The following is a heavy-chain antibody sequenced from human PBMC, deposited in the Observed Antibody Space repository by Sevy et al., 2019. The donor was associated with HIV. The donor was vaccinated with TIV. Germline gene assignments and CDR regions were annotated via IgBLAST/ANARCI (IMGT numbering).Heavy chain of an antibody. Sequence: GGFLRLSCAASGFTFSSYGMHWVRQAPGKGLEWMAVIWYDGSNKYYADSVKGRFTISRDNSKNMLYLQMNSLRAEDTAVYYCASVDVSERNNYYYYYGMDVWGQGTTVTVSS. CDR2: IWYDGSNK. D-gene: IGHD5-12*01. V-gene: IGHV3-33*01. CDR3: ASVDVSERNNYYYYYGMDV. J-gene: IGHJ6*02. CDR1: GFTFSSYG.